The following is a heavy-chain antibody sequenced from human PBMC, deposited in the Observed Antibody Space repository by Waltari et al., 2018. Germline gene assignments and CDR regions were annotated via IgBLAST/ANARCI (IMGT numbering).Heavy chain of an antibody. D-gene: IGHD2-15*01. CDR2: FDPEDGET. CDR1: GYTLTDLS. V-gene: IGHV1-24*01. Sequence: QVQLVQSGAEVTTPGASVKVSCTVSGYTLTDLSMHWVRQAPGKGLEWMGGFDPEDGETIYAQKCQGRVTMTEDTSTDTADMELSSLRSEDTAVYYCATPRRGGSGGDYYGMDVWGQGTTVTVSS. J-gene: IGHJ6*02. CDR3: ATPRRGGSGGDYYGMDV.